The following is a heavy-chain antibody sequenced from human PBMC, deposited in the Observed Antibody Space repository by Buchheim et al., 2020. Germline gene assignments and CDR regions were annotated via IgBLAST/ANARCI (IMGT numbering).Heavy chain of an antibody. CDR3: TREGLDYVGLSDY. J-gene: IGHJ4*02. Sequence: EVQLVESGGGLVKPGGSLRLSCAASGFTFSHFSMNWVRQAPGRGLEWVSSVSSRSTSYIYYADSVKGRFSIYRDNAENSLYLQMNSLRAEDTAVYYCTREGLDYVGLSDYWGRGTL. D-gene: IGHD4-17*01. V-gene: IGHV3-21*01. CDR1: GFTFSHFS. CDR2: VSSRSTSYI.